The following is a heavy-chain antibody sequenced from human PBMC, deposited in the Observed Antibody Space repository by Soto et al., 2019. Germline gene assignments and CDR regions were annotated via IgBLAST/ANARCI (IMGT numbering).Heavy chain of an antibody. D-gene: IGHD3-22*01. CDR2: ISYDGSNK. Sequence: GGSLRLSCAASGFTFSSYGMHWVRQAPGKGLEWVAVISYDGSNKYYADSVKGRFTISRDNSKNTLYLQMNSLRAEDTAVYYCAKDVYPPYYYDSSGPDYWGQGTLVTV. V-gene: IGHV3-30*18. J-gene: IGHJ4*02. CDR3: AKDVYPPYYYDSSGPDY. CDR1: GFTFSSYG.